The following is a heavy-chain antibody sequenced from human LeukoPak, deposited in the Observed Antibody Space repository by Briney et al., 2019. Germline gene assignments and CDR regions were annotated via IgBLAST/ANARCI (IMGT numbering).Heavy chain of an antibody. Sequence: SETLSLTCTVSGGSISSYYWSWIRQPPGKGLEWIGYIYYSVSTNYNPSLKSRVTISVDTSKNQFSLKLSSVTAADTAVYYCARSKYSGSYKEFDYWGQGTLVTVSS. CDR2: IYYSVST. CDR1: GGSISSYY. D-gene: IGHD1-26*01. J-gene: IGHJ4*02. CDR3: ARSKYSGSYKEFDY. V-gene: IGHV4-59*01.